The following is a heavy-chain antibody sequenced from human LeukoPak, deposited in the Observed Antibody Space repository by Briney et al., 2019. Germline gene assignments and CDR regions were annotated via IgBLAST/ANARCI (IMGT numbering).Heavy chain of an antibody. CDR2: INHSGST. CDR1: GGSFSGYY. CDR3: ARGPTYGSGSYYTDY. Sequence: PSETLSLTCAVYGGSFSGYYWSWIRQPPGKGLEWIGEINHSGSTNYNPSLKSRVTISVDTSKNQFSLKLSSVTAADTAVYYCARGPTYGSGSYYTDYWGQGTLVTLSS. V-gene: IGHV4-34*01. D-gene: IGHD3-10*01. J-gene: IGHJ4*02.